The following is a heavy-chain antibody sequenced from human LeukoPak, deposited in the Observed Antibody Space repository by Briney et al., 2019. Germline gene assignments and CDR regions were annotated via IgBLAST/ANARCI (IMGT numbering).Heavy chain of an antibody. CDR1: GFTFSSYG. Sequence: GGSLRLSCAASGFTFSSYGMHWVRQAPGKGLEWVAVISYDGSNKYYADSVKGRFTISRINAKNSLYLQMNSLRAEDTAVYYCARGEYSSSSTVDYWGQGTLVTVSA. V-gene: IGHV3-30*03. J-gene: IGHJ4*02. CDR3: ARGEYSSSSTVDY. D-gene: IGHD6-6*01. CDR2: ISYDGSNK.